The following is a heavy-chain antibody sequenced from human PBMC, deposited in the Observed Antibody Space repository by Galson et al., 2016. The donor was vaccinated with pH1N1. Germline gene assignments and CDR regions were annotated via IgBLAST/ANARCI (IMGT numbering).Heavy chain of an antibody. CDR1: GFTFSNYV. D-gene: IGHD4-17*01. V-gene: IGHV3-23*01. Sequence: SLRLSCAASGFTFSNYVIYWLRQAPGKGLEWVSSISGSGHSTYYAGSVKGRFTISRDNSKNKVILQMSSLRAEDTAVYYCARDHDFGDSDPSHYYYGMDVWGQGTTVTVSS. J-gene: IGHJ6*02. CDR3: ARDHDFGDSDPSHYYYGMDV. CDR2: ISGSGHST.